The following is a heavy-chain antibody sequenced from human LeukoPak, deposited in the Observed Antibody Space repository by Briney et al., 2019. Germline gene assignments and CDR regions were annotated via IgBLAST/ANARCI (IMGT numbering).Heavy chain of an antibody. CDR3: ARGRIAASGSTSGHYYCYMDV. J-gene: IGHJ6*03. Sequence: PSETLSLTCTVSGGSISSYYWNWLRQPPGKGLEWIGYVYYSGSTNYNPSLKSRATISVDTSKNHFSLRLSSVTAADTAVYYCARGRIAASGSTSGHYYCYMDVWGKGTTVTISS. V-gene: IGHV4-59*01. CDR2: VYYSGST. D-gene: IGHD6-13*01. CDR1: GGSISSYY.